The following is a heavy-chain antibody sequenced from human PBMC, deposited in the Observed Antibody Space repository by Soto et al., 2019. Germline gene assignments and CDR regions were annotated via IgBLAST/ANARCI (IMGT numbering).Heavy chain of an antibody. CDR2: ISNDGPNK. J-gene: IGHJ4*02. V-gene: IGHV3-30*18. Sequence: HPGGSLSLLCAASGFTFSSFGMHWVRQHTGKGQKSVTLISNDGPNKNDAASVKGRFTISRDNSKNTLYLQMNSLRADDTAVYYCAKDHRYCRSGSSDPDNWGQGTLVTVSS. CDR3: AKDHRYCRSGSSDPDN. D-gene: IGHD2-15*01. CDR1: GFTFSSFG.